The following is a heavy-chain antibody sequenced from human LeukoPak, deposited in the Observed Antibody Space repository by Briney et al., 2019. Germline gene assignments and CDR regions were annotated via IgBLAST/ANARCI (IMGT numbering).Heavy chain of an antibody. CDR1: GFTFSDYA. J-gene: IGHJ3*01. CDR3: AREETGAFDL. Sequence: GGSPRLSCAASGFTFSDYAMHWVRQAPGKGLEWVAVIWYDGSNEKYADSVKGQFTISRDNSKNTLYLQMNSLRAEDTAMYYCAREETGAFDLWGLGTMVTVSS. V-gene: IGHV3-33*01. D-gene: IGHD3-9*01. CDR2: IWYDGSNE.